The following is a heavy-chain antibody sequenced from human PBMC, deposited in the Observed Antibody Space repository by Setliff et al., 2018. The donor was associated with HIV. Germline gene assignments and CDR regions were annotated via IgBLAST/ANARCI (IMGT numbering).Heavy chain of an antibody. CDR1: GYTFTNYY. CDR2: INPTGGGP. Sequence: ASVKVSCKASGYTFTNYYIHWVRQAPGQGLQWMGLINPTGGGPRYAQKFRGRLTMSSDTSTSTVFMELSSLRSEDTAVYYCARVPGGIRDYYYGSGREFDPWGQGTLVTVSS. V-gene: IGHV1-46*01. J-gene: IGHJ5*02. D-gene: IGHD3-10*01. CDR3: ARVPGGIRDYYYGSGREFDP.